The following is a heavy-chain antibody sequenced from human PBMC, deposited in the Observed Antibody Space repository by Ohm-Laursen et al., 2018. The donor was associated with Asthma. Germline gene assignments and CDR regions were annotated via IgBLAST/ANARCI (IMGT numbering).Heavy chain of an antibody. J-gene: IGHJ4*02. V-gene: IGHV3-23*01. Sequence: SLRLSCTASGFTFSSYAMSWVRQAPGKGLEWVSAIRGSGGSTYYADSVKGRFTISRDNSKNTLYLQMNSLRAEDTAVYYCAKGAAGITMVQVKYWGQGTLVTVSS. CDR1: GFTFSSYA. D-gene: IGHD3-10*01. CDR3: AKGAAGITMVQVKY. CDR2: IRGSGGST.